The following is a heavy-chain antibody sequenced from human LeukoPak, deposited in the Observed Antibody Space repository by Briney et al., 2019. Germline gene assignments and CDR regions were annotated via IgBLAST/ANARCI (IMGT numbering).Heavy chain of an antibody. D-gene: IGHD3-22*01. Sequence: PSETLSLTCAVYGGSFSGYYWSWTRQPPGKGLEWIGEIYHSGSTNYNPSLKSRVTISVDKSKNQFSLKLSSVTAADTAVYYCARDGPYDSSGYTNWFDPWGQGTLVTVSS. CDR3: ARDGPYDSSGYTNWFDP. J-gene: IGHJ5*02. V-gene: IGHV4-34*01. CDR1: GGSFSGYY. CDR2: IYHSGST.